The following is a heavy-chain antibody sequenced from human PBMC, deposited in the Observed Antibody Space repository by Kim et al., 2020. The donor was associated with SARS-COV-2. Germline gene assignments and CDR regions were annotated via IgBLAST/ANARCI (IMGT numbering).Heavy chain of an antibody. CDR3: AKTSGYGGVHFDY. V-gene: IGHV3-9*01. Sequence: YADSVKGRFTISRDNAKHSLYLPMNSLRAEDTALYYCAKTSGYGGVHFDYWGQGTLVTVSS. J-gene: IGHJ4*02. D-gene: IGHD5-12*01.